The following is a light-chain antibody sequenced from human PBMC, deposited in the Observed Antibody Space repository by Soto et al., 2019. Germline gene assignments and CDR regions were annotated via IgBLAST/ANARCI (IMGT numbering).Light chain of an antibody. CDR1: SSDVGGYNY. J-gene: IGLJ1*01. CDR3: SSYTSSSTLYV. V-gene: IGLV2-14*01. Sequence: QSALTQPASVSGSPGQSITISCTGTSSDVGGYNYVSWYQQHPGKAPKLMIYDVSNRPSGVSNRFSGSKSGNTASLTISGLQAEDEDNYYCSSYTSSSTLYVFETGTKLTF. CDR2: DVS.